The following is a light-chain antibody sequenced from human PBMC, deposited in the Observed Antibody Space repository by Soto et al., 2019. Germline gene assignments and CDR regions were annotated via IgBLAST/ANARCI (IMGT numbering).Light chain of an antibody. CDR3: QQYNRAPRT. Sequence: DIQMTQSPSSLSASVGDRVTITCRASQGISSYLAWYQQQPGKVPQLLIHGASTLQSGVPSRFSGSGSGTDFTLVITGLQPEDVATYYCQQYNRAPRTFGQGTKVEI. CDR1: QGISSY. J-gene: IGKJ1*01. V-gene: IGKV1-27*01. CDR2: GAS.